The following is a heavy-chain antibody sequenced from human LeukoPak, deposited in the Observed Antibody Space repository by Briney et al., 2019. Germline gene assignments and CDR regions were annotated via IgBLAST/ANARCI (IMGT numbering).Heavy chain of an antibody. CDR2: IYYSGST. CDR3: ARDPRRGSYYVI. V-gene: IGHV4-31*03. J-gene: IGHJ4*02. D-gene: IGHD1-26*01. CDR1: GGSISSGGYY. Sequence: PSETLSLTCTVSGGSISSGGYYWSWIRQHPGKGLEWIGYIYYSGSTYYNPSLKSRVTISVDTSKNQFSLKLSSVTAADTAVYYCARDPRRGSYYVIWGQGTLVTVSS.